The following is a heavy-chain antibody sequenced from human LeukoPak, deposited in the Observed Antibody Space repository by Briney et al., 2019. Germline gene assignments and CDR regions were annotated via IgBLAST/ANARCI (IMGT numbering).Heavy chain of an antibody. Sequence: SETLSLTCTVSGCSISSHYWSWIRQPPGKGLEWIGYIYYSGSTNYNPSLKSRVTISVDTSKNQFSLKLSSVTAADTAVYYCASGIAAAGSFDYWGQGTLVTVSS. D-gene: IGHD6-13*01. J-gene: IGHJ4*02. CDR1: GCSISSHY. V-gene: IGHV4-59*11. CDR2: IYYSGST. CDR3: ASGIAAAGSFDY.